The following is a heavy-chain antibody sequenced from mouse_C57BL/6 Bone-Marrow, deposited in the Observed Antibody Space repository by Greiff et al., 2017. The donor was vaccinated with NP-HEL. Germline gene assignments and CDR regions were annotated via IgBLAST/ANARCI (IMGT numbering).Heavy chain of an antibody. Sequence: QVQLQQPGAELVKPGASVKLSCKASGYTFTSYWMHWVKQRPGQGLEWIGMIHPNSGSTNYNEKFKSKATLTVDKSSSTAYMQLSSLTSEDAAVYYCVCYYWYFDVWGTGTTVTVSS. CDR3: VCYYWYFDV. CDR2: IHPNSGST. J-gene: IGHJ1*03. V-gene: IGHV1-64*01. CDR1: GYTFTSYW.